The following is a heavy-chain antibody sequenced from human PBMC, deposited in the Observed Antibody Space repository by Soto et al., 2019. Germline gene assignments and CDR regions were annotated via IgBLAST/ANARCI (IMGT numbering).Heavy chain of an antibody. V-gene: IGHV4-30-2*01. CDR3: DRGSSVDEEGKWFDP. Sequence: SETLSLTCTVSGGSISSGGYYWSWIRQHPGKGLEWIGYIYHSGSTYYNPSLKSRVTISVDRSKNQFSLKLSSVTAADTAVYYCDRGSSVDEEGKWFDPWGQGTLVTVSS. J-gene: IGHJ5*02. D-gene: IGHD5-12*01. CDR1: GGSISSGGYY. CDR2: IYHSGST.